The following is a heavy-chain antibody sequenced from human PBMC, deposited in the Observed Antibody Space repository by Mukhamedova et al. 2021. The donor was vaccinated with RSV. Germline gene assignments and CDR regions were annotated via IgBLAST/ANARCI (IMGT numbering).Heavy chain of an antibody. CDR2: IWYDGSNK. J-gene: IGHJ6*03. D-gene: IGHD2-2*01. CDR1: SSYG. Sequence: SSYGMHWVRQAPGKGLEWVAVIWYDGSNKYYADSVKGRFTISRDNSKNTLYLQMNSQRAEDTAVYYCARYCSSTSCPSDYYYYMDV. V-gene: IGHV3-33*01. CDR3: ARYCSSTSCPSDYYYYMDV.